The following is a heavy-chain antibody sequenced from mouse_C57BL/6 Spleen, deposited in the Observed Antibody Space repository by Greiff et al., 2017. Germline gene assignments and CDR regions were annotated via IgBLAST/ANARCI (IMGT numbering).Heavy chain of an antibody. D-gene: IGHD2-2*01. CDR3: ARGGGNDVY. Sequence: EVQLVESGGGLVKPGGSLKLSCAASGFTFSSYAMSWVRQTPEKRLEWVATISDGGSYTYYPDNVKGRFTISRDNAKNNLYLQMSHQKSEDTAMYYCARGGGNDVYWGQGTLVTVSA. V-gene: IGHV5-4*01. J-gene: IGHJ3*01. CDR1: GFTFSSYA. CDR2: ISDGGSYT.